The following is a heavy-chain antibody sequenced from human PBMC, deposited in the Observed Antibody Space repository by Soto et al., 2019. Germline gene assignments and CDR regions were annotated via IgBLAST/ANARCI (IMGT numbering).Heavy chain of an antibody. Sequence: QVQLVESGGSVVQPGRSLRLSGAASGFTFSSYGMHWVRQAPGKGLEWVAVISYDGSNKYYADSVKGRFTISRDNSKNTLYLQMNTLRAEDTAVYYCAKWSYYDSSGYSWGQGTLVTVSS. CDR1: GFTFSSYG. V-gene: IGHV3-30*18. J-gene: IGHJ4*02. CDR2: ISYDGSNK. CDR3: AKWSYYDSSGYS. D-gene: IGHD3-22*01.